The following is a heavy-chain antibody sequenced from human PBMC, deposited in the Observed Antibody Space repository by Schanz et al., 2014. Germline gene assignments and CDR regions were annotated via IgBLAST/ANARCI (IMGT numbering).Heavy chain of an antibody. D-gene: IGHD3-10*01. CDR3: AREWSSFDY. Sequence: QVQLQESGPGLVKPSETLSLTCTVSGVSIGGYYWSWIRQPPGKGLEYIGLISYGGLSDYNPSLKSRVTISLDTSKNQFSLNLNSVTAADTAVYYCAREWSSFDYWGQGALVSVSS. J-gene: IGHJ4*02. CDR2: ISYGGLS. V-gene: IGHV4-59*01. CDR1: GVSIGGYY.